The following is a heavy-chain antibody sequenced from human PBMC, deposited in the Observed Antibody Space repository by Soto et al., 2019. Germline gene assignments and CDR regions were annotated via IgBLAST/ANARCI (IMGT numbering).Heavy chain of an antibody. CDR3: ANRKYYERSDFWDY. D-gene: IGHD3-22*01. J-gene: IGHJ4*02. Sequence: EVQLLDSGGGLVQPGGSLRLSCAASGFTFSSYAVSWVRQAPGKGLEWVSCITTSGGSTYYADSVKGRFTISRDNSKNQIFLLMTSLRAEDTGVYYCANRKYYERSDFWDYWGQGTLVTVSS. V-gene: IGHV3-23*01. CDR1: GFTFSSYA. CDR2: ITTSGGST.